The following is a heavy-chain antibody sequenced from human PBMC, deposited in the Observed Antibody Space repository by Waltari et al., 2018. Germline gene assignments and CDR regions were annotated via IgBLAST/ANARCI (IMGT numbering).Heavy chain of an antibody. V-gene: IGHV4-39*01. Sequence: QLQLQESGPGLVKPSETLSLPCTVSGGSIRSSSYYWGWTRQPPGKGLEWLGSIYYSGSTYYNPSLKSRVTISVDTSKNQFSLKLSSVTAADTAVYYCEYQLLWGVEPNFDYWSQGTLVTVSS. D-gene: IGHD2-2*01. CDR2: IYYSGST. CDR3: EYQLLWGVEPNFDY. J-gene: IGHJ4*02. CDR1: GGSIRSSSYY.